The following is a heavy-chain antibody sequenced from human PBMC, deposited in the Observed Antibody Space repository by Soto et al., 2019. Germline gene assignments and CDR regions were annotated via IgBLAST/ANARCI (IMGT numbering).Heavy chain of an antibody. CDR3: ARDRVMRGNAYYYGMDV. CDR1: GGTFSSFA. J-gene: IGHJ6*02. V-gene: IGHV1-69*11. CDR2: IVPMLAAP. Sequence: QVLLVQSGAEVKKPGSSVRVSCKTSGGTFSSFAISWVRLAPGPGLEWMGVIVPMLAAPTYAQKFQGRVSITADESTRTAYMELSRLRSDDTAVYYCARDRVMRGNAYYYGMDVWGQGTTVTVSS. D-gene: IGHD2-21*01.